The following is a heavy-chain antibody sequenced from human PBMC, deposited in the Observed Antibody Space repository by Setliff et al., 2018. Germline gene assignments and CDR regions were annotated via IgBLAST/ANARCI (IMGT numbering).Heavy chain of an antibody. CDR1: GASVNTYY. J-gene: IGHJ4*02. CDR2: IYYSGSTS. V-gene: IGHV4-59*02. CDR3: ARGRAGHSGH. D-gene: IGHD2-15*01. Sequence: SETLSLTCSVSGASVNTYYWSWIRQSPGKGLEWIGYIYYSGSTSYYNPSLKSRVTISVDTSKNQFSLKLSSVTAADTAVYYCARGRAGHSGHWGQGTLVTVSS.